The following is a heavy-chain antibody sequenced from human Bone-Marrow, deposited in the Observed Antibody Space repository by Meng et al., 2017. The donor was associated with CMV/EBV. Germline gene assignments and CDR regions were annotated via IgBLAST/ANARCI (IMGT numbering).Heavy chain of an antibody. CDR1: GFTFSSYS. Sequence: GESLKISCAASGFTFSSYSMNWVRQAPGKGLEWVSYISSSSSTIYYADSVKGRFIISRDNAKNSLYLQMNSLRAEDTAVYYCVRAFDYWGQGALVTVSS. V-gene: IGHV3-48*04. CDR3: VRAFDY. J-gene: IGHJ4*02. CDR2: ISSSSSTI.